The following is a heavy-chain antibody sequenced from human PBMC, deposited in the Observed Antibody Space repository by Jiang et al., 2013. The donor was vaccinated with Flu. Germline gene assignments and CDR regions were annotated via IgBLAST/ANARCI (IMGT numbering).Heavy chain of an antibody. J-gene: IGHJ3*02. CDR3: ARGGYSSSSPAFDI. Sequence: GPGLVKPSETLSLTCTVSGGSISSYYWSWIRQPPGKGLEWIGYIYYSGSTNYNPSLKSRVTISVDTSKNQFSLKLSSVTAADTAVYYCARGGYSSSSPAFDIWGQGTMVTVSS. D-gene: IGHD6-6*01. CDR2: IYYSGST. V-gene: IGHV4-59*08. CDR1: GGSISSYY.